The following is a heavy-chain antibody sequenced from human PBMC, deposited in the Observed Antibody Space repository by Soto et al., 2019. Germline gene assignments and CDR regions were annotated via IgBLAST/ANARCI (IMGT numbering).Heavy chain of an antibody. Sequence: SVKVSCKASGGTFSSYAISWVRQAPGQGLEWMGGIIPIFGTANYAQKFQGRVTITADESTSTAYMELSSLRSEDTAVYYCARDPTYYGGNSDYFDYWGQGTLVTVSS. J-gene: IGHJ4*02. CDR1: GGTFSSYA. D-gene: IGHD4-17*01. V-gene: IGHV1-69*13. CDR2: IIPIFGTA. CDR3: ARDPTYYGGNSDYFDY.